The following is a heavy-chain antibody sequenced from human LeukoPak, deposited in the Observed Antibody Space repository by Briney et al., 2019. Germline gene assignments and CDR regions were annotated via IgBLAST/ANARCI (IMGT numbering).Heavy chain of an antibody. D-gene: IGHD3-3*01. CDR2: ISDSGST. CDR3: AREVGYDFWSGYYRYNWFDP. J-gene: IGHJ5*02. CDR1: GGSISGHY. V-gene: IGHV4-59*11. Sequence: SETLSLTCVVSGGSISGHYWSWIRQPPGEGLEWIGYISDSGSTTYNPSLESRVTISVDTSKNQFSLKLSSVTAADTAVYYCAREVGYDFWSGYYRYNWFDPWGQGALVTVSS.